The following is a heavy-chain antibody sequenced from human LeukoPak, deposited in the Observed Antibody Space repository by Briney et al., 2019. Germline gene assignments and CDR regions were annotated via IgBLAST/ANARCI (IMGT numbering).Heavy chain of an antibody. CDR3: ARGNGGYDFDY. CDR1: GDSISSYY. V-gene: IGHV4-59*01. Sequence: SETLSLTCTLSGDSISSYYGSWLRQPTGKGREWLGYFYYSGSTNYNPSLKSRVTISVDTSKNQFSLKLNSVAAADTAVYYCARGNGGYDFDYWGQGTLVTVSS. J-gene: IGHJ4*02. D-gene: IGHD5-12*01. CDR2: FYYSGST.